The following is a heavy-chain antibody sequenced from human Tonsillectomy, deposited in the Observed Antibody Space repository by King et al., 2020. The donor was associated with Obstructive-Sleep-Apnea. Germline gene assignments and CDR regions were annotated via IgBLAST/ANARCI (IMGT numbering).Heavy chain of an antibody. CDR1: GFSFSTYA. Sequence: VQLVESGGGLVQPGGSLRLSCAASGFSFSTYAMHWVRQAPGRGLEHVSAISSDGASTYYGNSLRGRLTISRDHSMDTLYLQMGSLRPDDMGVYYCARANFYYYGMDVWGLGTTVTVSS. CDR3: ARANFYYYGMDV. V-gene: IGHV3-64*01. J-gene: IGHJ6*02. CDR2: ISSDGAST.